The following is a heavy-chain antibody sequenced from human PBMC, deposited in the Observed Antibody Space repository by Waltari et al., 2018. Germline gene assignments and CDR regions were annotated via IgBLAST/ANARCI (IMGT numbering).Heavy chain of an antibody. J-gene: IGHJ3*02. Sequence: QVQLVQSGAEVKKPGSSVKVSCKASGGTFTNYAISWVRQAPGQGLEWMGGISPSVGSVNYAQRFQGRGTIIADESTNTAYRELSSLRFEDTAVYYCARGDWYDSSGLNYDFGIWGQGTLVTVSS. V-gene: IGHV1-69*01. CDR2: ISPSVGSV. CDR1: GGTFTNYA. D-gene: IGHD3-22*01. CDR3: ARGDWYDSSGLNYDFGI.